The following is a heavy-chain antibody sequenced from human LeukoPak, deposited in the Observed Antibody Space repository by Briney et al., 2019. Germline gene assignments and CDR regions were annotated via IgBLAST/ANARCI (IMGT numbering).Heavy chain of an antibody. J-gene: IGHJ4*02. V-gene: IGHV3-23*01. CDR3: AKDPDYYDSSGNDY. CDR2: ISGSGGST. Sequence: GSLRLSCAASGFTFSSYGMSWVRQAPGKGLEWVSAISGSGGSTYYADSVKGRFTISRDNSKNTLYLQMNSLRAEDTAVYYCAKDPDYYDSSGNDYWGQGTLVTVST. D-gene: IGHD3-22*01. CDR1: GFTFSSYG.